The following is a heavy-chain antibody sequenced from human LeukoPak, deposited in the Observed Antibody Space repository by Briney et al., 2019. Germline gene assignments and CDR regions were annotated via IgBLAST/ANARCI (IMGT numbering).Heavy chain of an antibody. CDR1: GGSISSSSYY. J-gene: IGHJ4*02. CDR3: AREYCGGSACYSAY. D-gene: IGHD2-15*01. CDR2: IYYSGST. V-gene: IGHV4-39*07. Sequence: SETLSLTCTVSGGSISSSSYYWGWIRQPPGKGLEWIGSIYYSGSTYYNPSLKSRVTISVDTSKNQFSLKLNSVTAADTAVYYCAREYCGGSACYSAYWGQGTLVTVSS.